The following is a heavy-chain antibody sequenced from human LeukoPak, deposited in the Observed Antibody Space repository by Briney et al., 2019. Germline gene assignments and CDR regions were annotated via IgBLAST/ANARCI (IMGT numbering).Heavy chain of an antibody. CDR3: ARDRRESSKANDAFDI. V-gene: IGHV4-59*01. J-gene: IGHJ3*02. D-gene: IGHD4-11*01. CDR2: IYYTGAT. CDR1: GGSISSYY. Sequence: SETLSLTCSVSGGSISSYYWSWIRQPPGKGLEWIGYIYYTGATYYNPSLESRVTISIDTSKRQLSLELRSVTAADTAVYLCARDRRESSKANDAFDIWGQGTMVTVSS.